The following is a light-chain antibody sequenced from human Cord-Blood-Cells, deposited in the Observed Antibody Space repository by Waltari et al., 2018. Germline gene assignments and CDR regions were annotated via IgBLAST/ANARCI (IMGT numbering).Light chain of an antibody. CDR1: SSAVGGYNY. CDR3: SSYTSSSTWV. Sequence: QSALTQPASVSGSPGQSITISCTGTSSAVGGYNYVSWYQQHPGKAPTLMIYDVSKRPSGVSNRFSGSKSGNTASLTISGLQAEDEADYYCSSYTSSSTWVFGGGTKLTVL. CDR2: DVS. V-gene: IGLV2-14*01. J-gene: IGLJ3*02.